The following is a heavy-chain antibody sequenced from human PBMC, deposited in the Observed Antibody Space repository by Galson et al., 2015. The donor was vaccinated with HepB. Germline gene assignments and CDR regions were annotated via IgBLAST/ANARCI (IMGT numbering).Heavy chain of an antibody. CDR2: ISGSADNI. CDR1: GFTFSNYA. V-gene: IGHV3-23*01. Sequence: SLRLSCAASGFTFSNYAMSWVRQAPGKGPEWVSAISGSADNIYDADSVKGRFTISRDNAKNSLYLQMNSLRAEDTAVYYCARHIAVTGNYFDYWGQGTLVTVSS. CDR3: ARHIAVTGNYFDY. D-gene: IGHD6-19*01. J-gene: IGHJ4*02.